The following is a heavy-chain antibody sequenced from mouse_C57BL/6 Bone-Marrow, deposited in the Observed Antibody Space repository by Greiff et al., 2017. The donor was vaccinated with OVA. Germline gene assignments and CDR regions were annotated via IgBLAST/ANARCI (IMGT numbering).Heavy chain of an antibody. CDR1: GFTFSDYY. V-gene: IGHV5-12*01. Sequence: EVKLVESGGGLVQPGGSLKLSCAASGFTFSDYYMYWVRQTPEKRLEWVAYISNGGGSTYYPDTVKGRFTISRDNAKNTLYLQMSRLKSEDTAMYYCARRYYGSSGYFDVWGTGTTVTVSS. CDR2: ISNGGGST. J-gene: IGHJ1*03. D-gene: IGHD1-1*01. CDR3: ARRYYGSSGYFDV.